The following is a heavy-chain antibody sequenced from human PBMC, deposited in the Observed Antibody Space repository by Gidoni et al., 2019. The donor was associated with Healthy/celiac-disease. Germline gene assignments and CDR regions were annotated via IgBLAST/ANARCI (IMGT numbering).Heavy chain of an antibody. D-gene: IGHD4-17*01. V-gene: IGHV2-5*02. CDR3: AHDVFSGVTTPSGFDP. Sequence: QITLQESGPTLVKPTQTLTLTCTFSGFSLSTSGVGVGWIRQPPGKALEWLALIYWDDDKRYSPSLKSRLTITKDTSKNQVVLTMTNMDPVDTATYYCAHDVFSGVTTPSGFDPWGQGTLVTVSS. CDR1: GFSLSTSGVG. CDR2: IYWDDDK. J-gene: IGHJ5*02.